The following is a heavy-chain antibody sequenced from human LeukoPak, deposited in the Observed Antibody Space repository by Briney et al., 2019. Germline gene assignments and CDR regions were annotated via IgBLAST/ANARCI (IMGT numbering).Heavy chain of an antibody. CDR3: AKPLYSSGGGEVFDY. Sequence: PGGSLRLSCAASGFTFSSYEMNWVRQAPGKGLEWVATIKQDGSEEFYVDSVKGRFTISRDNALNSLYLQMNSLRADDTAMYYCAKPLYSSGGGEVFDYWGQGTLVTVSS. D-gene: IGHD6-19*01. CDR2: IKQDGSEE. CDR1: GFTFSSYE. V-gene: IGHV3-7*01. J-gene: IGHJ4*02.